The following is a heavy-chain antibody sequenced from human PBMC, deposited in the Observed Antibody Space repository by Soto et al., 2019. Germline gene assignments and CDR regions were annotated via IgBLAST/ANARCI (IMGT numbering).Heavy chain of an antibody. CDR2: ISAYNGNT. V-gene: IGHV1-18*01. CDR1: GYTFTSYG. J-gene: IGHJ4*02. Sequence: QVQLVQSGAEVKKPGASVKVSCKASGYTFTSYGISWVRQAPEQGLEWMGWISAYNGNTNYAQKLQGRVTMTTDTSTSTAYMELRSLRSDDTAVYYCASRYCTNGVCYHFDYWGQGTLVTVSS. D-gene: IGHD2-8*01. CDR3: ASRYCTNGVCYHFDY.